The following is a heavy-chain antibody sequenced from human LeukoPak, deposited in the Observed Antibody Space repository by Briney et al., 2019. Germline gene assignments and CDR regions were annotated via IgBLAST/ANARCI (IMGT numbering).Heavy chain of an antibody. CDR1: GGSISSYY. J-gene: IGHJ6*03. V-gene: IGHV4-59*08. CDR2: IYYSGNT. Sequence: SSETLSLTCTVSGGSISSYYRSWIRQPPGKGLEWSRYIYYSGNTNYNPSPKSRVTISVDTSKNQFSLKLSSVTDADTAVYYCANQTQKIRYYDSSGYYRGYYYYYMDVWGKGTTVTVSS. D-gene: IGHD3-22*01. CDR3: ANQTQKIRYYDSSGYYRGYYYYYMDV.